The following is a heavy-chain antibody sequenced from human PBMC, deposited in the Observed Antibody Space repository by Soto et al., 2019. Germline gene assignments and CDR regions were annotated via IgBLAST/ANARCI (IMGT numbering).Heavy chain of an antibody. V-gene: IGHV1-46*01. CDR1: GYTFTNYY. Sequence: GASVKVSCKTSGYTFTNYYMHWVRQAPGQGLEWMGIINPSGGSTSYAQKFQGRVTMTRDTSTSTVYMELSSLRSEDTAVYYCARDKRDIVLMVYAPPSPFVDYWGQGTLVTVSS. D-gene: IGHD2-8*01. CDR2: INPSGGST. CDR3: ARDKRDIVLMVYAPPSPFVDY. J-gene: IGHJ4*02.